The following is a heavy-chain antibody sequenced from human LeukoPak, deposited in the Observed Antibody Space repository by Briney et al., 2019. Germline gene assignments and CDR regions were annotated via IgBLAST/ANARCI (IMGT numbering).Heavy chain of an antibody. CDR1: GGTFSSYA. CDR2: IIPIFGTA. CDR3: ASFETGTSQWYYYGMDV. J-gene: IGHJ6*02. V-gene: IGHV1-69*13. D-gene: IGHD1-1*01. Sequence: ASVKVSCKASGGTFSSYAISWVREAPGQGLGWMGGIIPIFGTANYAQKFQGRVTITADESTSTAYMELSSLRSEDTAVYYCASFETGTSQWYYYGMDVWGQGTTVTVSS.